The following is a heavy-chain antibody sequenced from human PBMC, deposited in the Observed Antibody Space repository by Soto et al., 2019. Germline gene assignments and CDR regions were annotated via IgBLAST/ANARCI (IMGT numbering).Heavy chain of an antibody. D-gene: IGHD3-22*01. CDR2: IYYSGST. J-gene: IGHJ4*02. Sequence: TLSLTCTVSGCSISSGSYYWSGIRKHPGKGLEWIGYIYYSGSTYYNPSLKSRVTISVDTSKNQFSLKLSSVTAADTAVYYCARFYDSSGYYAPDYWGQGTLVTVSS. CDR3: ARFYDSSGYYAPDY. V-gene: IGHV4-31*03. CDR1: GCSISSGSYY.